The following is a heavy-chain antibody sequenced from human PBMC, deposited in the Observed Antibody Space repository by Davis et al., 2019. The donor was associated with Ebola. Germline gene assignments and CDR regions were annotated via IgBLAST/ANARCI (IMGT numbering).Heavy chain of an antibody. V-gene: IGHV3-74*01. CDR1: GFTFSSYA. CDR2: INSDGSST. Sequence: HTGGSLRLSCAASGFTFSSYAMSWVRQAPGKGLVWVSRINSDGSSTSYADSVKGRFTISRDNAKNTLYLQMNSLRAEDTAVYYCARPLRPYYYGSGSYFPGGMDVWGKGTTVTVSS. CDR3: ARPLRPYYYGSGSYFPGGMDV. D-gene: IGHD3-10*01. J-gene: IGHJ6*04.